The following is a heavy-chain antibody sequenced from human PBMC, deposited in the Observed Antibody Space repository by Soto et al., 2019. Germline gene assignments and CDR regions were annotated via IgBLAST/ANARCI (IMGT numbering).Heavy chain of an antibody. V-gene: IGHV3-21*01. Sequence: EVQLVESGGGLVKPGGSLRLSCAASGFTFSSYSMNWVRQAPGKGLEWVSSISSSSSYIYYADSVKGRFTISRDNAKNSLYLQRNRLRAEDTAVDYGARDYCDCSDPCPDWFYPWGQGTRGAVS. J-gene: IGHJ5*02. CDR1: GFTFSSYS. CDR3: ARDYCDCSDPCPDWFYP. CDR2: ISSSSSYI. D-gene: IGHD3-22*01.